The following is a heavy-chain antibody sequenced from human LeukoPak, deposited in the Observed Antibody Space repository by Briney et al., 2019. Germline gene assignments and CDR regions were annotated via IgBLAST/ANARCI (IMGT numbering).Heavy chain of an antibody. CDR2: ISYDGSNK. V-gene: IGHV3-30*18. Sequence: PGGSLRLSCAASGFTLSSYGMHWVSQAPGKGLEWVAVISYDGSNKYYADSVKGRFTIPRDNSKNTLYLQMNSLRAEDTAVYYCAKGTSGYSDYWGQGTLVTVSS. CDR3: AKGTSGYSDY. CDR1: GFTLSSYG. J-gene: IGHJ4*02. D-gene: IGHD2-2*01.